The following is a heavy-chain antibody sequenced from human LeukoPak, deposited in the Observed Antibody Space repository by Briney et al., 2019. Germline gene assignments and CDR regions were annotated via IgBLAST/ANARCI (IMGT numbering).Heavy chain of an antibody. V-gene: IGHV5-51*01. CDR2: IYPSDSET. CDR1: GYTFSTNW. CDR3: ARPSNSGYDY. J-gene: IGHJ4*02. Sequence: GESLKISCKASGYTFSTNWIGWVRQMPGKVLEWMGIIYPSDSETRYSPSFQGQVTISADKSISTTYLQWSSLKASDTAMYYCARPSNSGYDYWGQGALVTVSS. D-gene: IGHD5-12*01.